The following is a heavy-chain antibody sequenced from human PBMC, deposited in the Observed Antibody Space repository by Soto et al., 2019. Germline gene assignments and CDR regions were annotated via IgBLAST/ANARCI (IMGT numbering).Heavy chain of an antibody. Sequence: QVKLEETGGGVVQAGGSVKLSCAASGFTLDAYAIHWVRRTPDKGLEWVAVISYDGNLKYYADSVRGRFTISRDDSRSTVDLQMASLTGDDSAVYYCAKVREGPQLVVALDHWGQGALVTVS. V-gene: IGHV3-30*18. J-gene: IGHJ4*02. CDR2: ISYDGNLK. D-gene: IGHD2-8*02. CDR1: GFTLDAYA. CDR3: AKVREGPQLVVALDH.